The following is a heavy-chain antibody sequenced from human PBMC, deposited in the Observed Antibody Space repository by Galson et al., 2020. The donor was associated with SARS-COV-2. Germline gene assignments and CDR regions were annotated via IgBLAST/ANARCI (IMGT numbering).Heavy chain of an antibody. V-gene: IGHV3-30*04. CDR1: GFTFSSYA. J-gene: IGHJ5*01. D-gene: IGHD2-15*01. CDR3: AKDKGSDISNWWDF. Sequence: GESLKISCAASGFTFSSYAMHWVRQAPGKGLEWVAVISYDGSNKYYADSVKGRFSISRDNSKNTLYLQMNSLTGEDTGVFYCAKDKGSDISNWWDFWGQGTLVNVSS. CDR2: ISYDGSNK.